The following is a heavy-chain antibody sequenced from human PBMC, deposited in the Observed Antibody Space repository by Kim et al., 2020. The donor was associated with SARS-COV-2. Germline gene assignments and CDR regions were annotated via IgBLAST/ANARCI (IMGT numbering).Heavy chain of an antibody. CDR2: INPSGGST. CDR1: GYTFTSYY. Sequence: ASVKVSCKASGYTFTSYYMHWVRQAPGQGLEWMGIINPSGGSTSYAQKFQGRVTMTRDTSTSTVYMELSSLRSEDTAVYYCARDFTHYYDSSGYYYPTYYYYYYMDVWGKGTTVTVSS. CDR3: ARDFTHYYDSSGYYYPTYYYYYYMDV. V-gene: IGHV1-46*01. J-gene: IGHJ6*03. D-gene: IGHD3-22*01.